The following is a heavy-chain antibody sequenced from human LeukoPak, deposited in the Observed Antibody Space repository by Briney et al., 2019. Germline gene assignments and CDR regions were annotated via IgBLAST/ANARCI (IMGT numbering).Heavy chain of an antibody. CDR2: IYTSGST. J-gene: IGHJ6*03. Sequence: SSQTLSLTCTVSGGSISSGSYWWSWHRPPGGMELEGIVSIYTSGSTNYNPSLKSRITISVYKYKNQFSLKLSSVTAADTAVYYCARHFGQQWLVQYYYYYMDVWGKGTTVTISS. D-gene: IGHD6-19*01. CDR1: GGSISSGSYW. CDR3: ARHFGQQWLVQYYYYYMDV. V-gene: IGHV4-61*02.